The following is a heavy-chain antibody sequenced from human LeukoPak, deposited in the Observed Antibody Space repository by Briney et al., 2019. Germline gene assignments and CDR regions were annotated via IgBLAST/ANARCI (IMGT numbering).Heavy chain of an antibody. V-gene: IGHV3-74*01. D-gene: IGHD3-22*01. Sequence: GGSLRLSCAASGFTFSSYWVHWVRQAPGKGLVWVSRINSDGSSTSYADSVKGRFTISRDNAKNTLYLQMNSLRAEHTAVYYCEAVKNAFDIWGQGTMVTVSS. J-gene: IGHJ3*02. CDR2: INSDGSST. CDR3: EAVKNAFDI. CDR1: GFTFSSYW.